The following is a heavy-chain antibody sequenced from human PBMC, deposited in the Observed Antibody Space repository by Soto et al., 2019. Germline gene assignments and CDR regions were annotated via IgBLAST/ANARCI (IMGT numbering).Heavy chain of an antibody. J-gene: IGHJ4*02. Sequence: SVKVSCKASGGTFSSYAISWVRQAPGQGLEWMGGIIPIFGTANYAQKFQGRVTITADESTSTAYMELSSLRSEDTAVYYCARATGPHYYGSGSYPLYRGQGTLVTVSS. CDR2: IIPIFGTA. V-gene: IGHV1-69*13. CDR1: GGTFSSYA. D-gene: IGHD3-10*01. CDR3: ARATGPHYYGSGSYPLY.